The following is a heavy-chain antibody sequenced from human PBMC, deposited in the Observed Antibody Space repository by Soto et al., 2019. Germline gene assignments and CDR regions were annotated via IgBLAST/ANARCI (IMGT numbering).Heavy chain of an antibody. V-gene: IGHV3-30-3*01. Sequence: QVQLVESGGGVVQPGRSLRLSCAASGFAFSTYAMHWVRQAPGKGLEWVAVISNDGSEKYYAASVKGRFTISRDNSKNTLYLQMNSLRPEDTAAYYCARPHWGPDYITRPYDPWGRGTLVTVSS. CDR1: GFAFSTYA. D-gene: IGHD4-4*01. J-gene: IGHJ5*02. CDR2: ISNDGSEK. CDR3: ARPHWGPDYITRPYDP.